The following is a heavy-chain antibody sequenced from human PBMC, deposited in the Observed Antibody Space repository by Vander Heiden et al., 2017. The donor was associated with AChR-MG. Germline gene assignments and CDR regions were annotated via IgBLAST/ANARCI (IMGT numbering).Heavy chain of an antibody. D-gene: IGHD5-12*01. J-gene: IGHJ4*02. Sequence: EVQLVESGGGLVTPGRSLRLPCTASGFTFGDYGMSWIRQAPGKGLEWVGFIKSKAQGGATEYAAPVKGRFTISRDDSKSIAYLQMNSLKTEDTAVYYCTRDIVATLDYWGQGTLVTVSS. CDR3: TRDIVATLDY. CDR1: GFTFGDYG. CDR2: IKSKAQGGAT. V-gene: IGHV3-49*05.